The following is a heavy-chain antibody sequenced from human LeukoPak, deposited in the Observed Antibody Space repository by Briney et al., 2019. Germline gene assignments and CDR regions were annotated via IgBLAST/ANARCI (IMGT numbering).Heavy chain of an antibody. CDR3: ARSKRRGDLLDY. D-gene: IGHD2-21*02. CDR2: INPNSGGT. CDR1: GYTFTGYY. Sequence: ASVKVSCKASGYTFTGYYMHWIRQAPGHGLEWMAWINPNSGGTNSAQKFQGRVTMTRDTSISTAYMELTSLRSDDTALYYCARSKRRGDLLDYWGQGILVTVSS. V-gene: IGHV1-2*02. J-gene: IGHJ4*02.